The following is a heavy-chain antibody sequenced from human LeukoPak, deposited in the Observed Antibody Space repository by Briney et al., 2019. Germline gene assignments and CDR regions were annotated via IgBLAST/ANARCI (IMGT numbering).Heavy chain of an antibody. CDR2: ISYDGSNK. V-gene: IGHV3-30-3*01. J-gene: IGHJ4*02. CDR1: GFTFSYYT. Sequence: GRSLRLSSAASGFTFSYYTMHWVRQAPGKGLEWVAVISYDGSNKYYADSVKGRFTISRDNSKNTLYLQMNSLRAEDTAVYYCARVVNYYDSSGYYFSYGGQGTLVTVCS. D-gene: IGHD3-22*01. CDR3: ARVVNYYDSSGYYFSY.